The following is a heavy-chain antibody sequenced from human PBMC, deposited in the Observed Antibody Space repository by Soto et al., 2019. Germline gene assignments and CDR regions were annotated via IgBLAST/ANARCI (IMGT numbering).Heavy chain of an antibody. D-gene: IGHD3-3*01. J-gene: IGHJ1*01. CDR1: GYTFTSYD. Sequence: ASVKVSCKASGYTFTSYDINWVRQATGQGLEWMGWMNPNSGNTGYAQKFKGRVTMARNTSISTAYMELSSLRSEDTAVYYCARWPAGAAWSGYFQHWGQGTLVTVSS. V-gene: IGHV1-8*01. CDR3: ARWPAGAAWSGYFQH. CDR2: MNPNSGNT.